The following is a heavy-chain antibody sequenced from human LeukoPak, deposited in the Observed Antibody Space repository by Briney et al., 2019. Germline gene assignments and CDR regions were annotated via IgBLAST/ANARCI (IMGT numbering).Heavy chain of an antibody. CDR2: IYYSGST. V-gene: IGHV4-59*08. Sequence: SETLSLTCTVSGGSISSYYSSWIRQPPGKGLEWIGYIYYSGSTNYNPSLKSRVTISVDTSKNQFSLKLSSVTAADTAVYYCARAPDYYDSSGYYSPHWYIDLWGRGTLVTVSS. CDR1: GGSISSYY. D-gene: IGHD3-22*01. J-gene: IGHJ2*01. CDR3: ARAPDYYDSSGYYSPHWYIDL.